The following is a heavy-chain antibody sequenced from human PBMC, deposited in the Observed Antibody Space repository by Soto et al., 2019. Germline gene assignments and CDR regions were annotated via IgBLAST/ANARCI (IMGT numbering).Heavy chain of an antibody. J-gene: IGHJ6*02. CDR2: MNPNCGNT. CDR1: GYTFTSYD. V-gene: IGHV1-8*01. CDR3: ARERASFYGMDV. Sequence: QVQLVQSGAEVKKPGASVKVSCKASGYTFTSYDINWVRQATGQGLEWMGWMNPNCGNTGYAQKFQGRVTKTRNTSISTAYMELSSLRSEDTAVYYCARERASFYGMDVWGQGTTVTVSS.